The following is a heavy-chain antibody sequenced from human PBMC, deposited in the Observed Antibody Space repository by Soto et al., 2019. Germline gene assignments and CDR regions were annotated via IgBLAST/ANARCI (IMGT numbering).Heavy chain of an antibody. CDR2: IYWDDDK. D-gene: IGHD6-19*01. CDR1: GFSLSTSGVG. V-gene: IGHV2-5*02. Sequence: QITLKESGPTLVKPTQTLTLTCTFSGFSLSTSGVGVGWIRQPPGKALEWLALIYWDDDKRYTPSLKSRLTITLDTPKNQVVLTMTNMDPVDTATSYCAHRAYSSGDHQYWYFDLWGRGTLVTVSS. CDR3: AHRAYSSGDHQYWYFDL. J-gene: IGHJ2*01.